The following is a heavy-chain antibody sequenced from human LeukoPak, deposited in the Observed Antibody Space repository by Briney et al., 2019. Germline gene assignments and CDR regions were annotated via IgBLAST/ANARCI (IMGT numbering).Heavy chain of an antibody. J-gene: IGHJ4*02. V-gene: IGHV1-2*02. CDR1: GYTFTGYF. D-gene: IGHD1-14*01. Sequence: GASVKVSCKASGYTFTGYFMRWVRQAPGQGPEWIGWINPNIGATKYARKFQGRVTMTRDTSISTAYMEVSRLRSDDTAVYYCARGQLTDDLDYWGQGTLVTVSS. CDR2: INPNIGAT. CDR3: ARGQLTDDLDY.